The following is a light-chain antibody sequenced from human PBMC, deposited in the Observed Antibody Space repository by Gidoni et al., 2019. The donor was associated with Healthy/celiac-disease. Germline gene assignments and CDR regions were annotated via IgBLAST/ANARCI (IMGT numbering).Light chain of an antibody. Sequence: IASPQSRGTLSWSPGERATLSCRASQSVSSSYLAWYQQKPGQAPRLLIYGASSRATGIPDGLSGSGSGTDFTLTIGRLGPEEFAVYYCQQYGSSPKTFXQXTKVXIK. CDR2: GAS. J-gene: IGKJ1*01. CDR3: QQYGSSPKT. V-gene: IGKV3-20*01. CDR1: QSVSSSY.